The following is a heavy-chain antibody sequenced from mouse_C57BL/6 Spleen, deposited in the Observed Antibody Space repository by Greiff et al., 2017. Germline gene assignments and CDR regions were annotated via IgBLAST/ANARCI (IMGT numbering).Heavy chain of an antibody. V-gene: IGHV14-2*01. CDR2: IDPEDGET. J-gene: IGHJ2*01. CDR1: GFNIKDYY. CDR3: VREGTTVVADY. D-gene: IGHD1-1*01. Sequence: EVKVVESGAELVKPGASVKLSCTASGFNIKDYYMHWVKQRTEQGLEWIGRIDPEDGETKYAPKFQGKATITADTSSNTAYLQLSSLTSEDTAVYYCVREGTTVVADYWGQGTTLTVSS.